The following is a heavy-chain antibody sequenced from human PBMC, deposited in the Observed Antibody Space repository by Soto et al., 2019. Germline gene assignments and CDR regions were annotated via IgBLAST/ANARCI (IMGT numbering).Heavy chain of an antibody. CDR2: INPNSGGT. J-gene: IGHJ4*02. CDR1: GYTFTGYY. CDR3: ARESSSGWSYYFDY. D-gene: IGHD6-19*01. V-gene: IGHV1-2*02. Sequence: GASVKVSCKASGYTFTGYYMHWVRQAPGQGLEWMGWINPNSGGTNYAQKFQGRVTMIRDTSISTAYMELSRLRSDDTAVYYCARESSSGWSYYFDYWGQGTLVTVSS.